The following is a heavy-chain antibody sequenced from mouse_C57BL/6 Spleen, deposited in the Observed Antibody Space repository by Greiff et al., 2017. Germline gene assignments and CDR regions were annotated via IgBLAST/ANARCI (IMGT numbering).Heavy chain of an antibody. Sequence: QVQLQQPGAELVKPGASVKLSCKASVYTFTSYWMHWVKQRTGRGLEWIGRIDPNSGGTKYNEKFKSKATLTVDKPSSTAYMQLSSLTSEDSAVYYCERDSRYGGAMDYWGQGTSVTVSS. CDR1: VYTFTSYW. CDR2: IDPNSGGT. D-gene: IGHD1-1*01. J-gene: IGHJ4*01. V-gene: IGHV1-72*01. CDR3: ERDSRYGGAMDY.